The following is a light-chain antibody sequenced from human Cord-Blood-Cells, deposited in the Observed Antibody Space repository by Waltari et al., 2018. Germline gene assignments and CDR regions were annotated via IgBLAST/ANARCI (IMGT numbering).Light chain of an antibody. CDR2: KAS. CDR3: QQYNSYSRT. J-gene: IGKJ1*01. CDR1: QSISSW. Sequence: DIQMTQSPSTLSASVGDRVTITCRASQSISSWLAWYQQKPGKAPKLLIYKASSLESGGPSRFSGSGSGTEFTLTISSLQPDDFATYYCQQYNSYSRTCGQGTKVEIK. V-gene: IGKV1-5*03.